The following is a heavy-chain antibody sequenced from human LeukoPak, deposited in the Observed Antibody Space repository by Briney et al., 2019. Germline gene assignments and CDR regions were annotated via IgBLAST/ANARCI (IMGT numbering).Heavy chain of an antibody. D-gene: IGHD5-12*01. CDR1: GGSISSYY. CDR3: ARSIIVATTLYYFGY. V-gene: IGHV4-59*01. J-gene: IGHJ4*02. Sequence: SETLSLTCTVSGGSISSYYWSWIRQPPGKGLEWIGYIYYSGSTNYNPSLKSRVTISVDTSKNQFSLKLSSVTAADTAVYYCARSIIVATTLYYFGYWGQGTLVTVSS. CDR2: IYYSGST.